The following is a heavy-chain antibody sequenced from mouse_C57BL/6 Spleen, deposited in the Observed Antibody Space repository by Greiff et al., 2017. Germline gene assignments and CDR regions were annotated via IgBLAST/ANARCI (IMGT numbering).Heavy chain of an antibody. CDR1: GFTFSSYT. Sequence: VQLKESGGGLVKPGGSLKLSCAASGFTFSSYTMSWVRQTPEKRLEWVATISGGGGTTSYPDSVKGRFTISRDTAKNALYLQMRCLSSEDTALYYCARQYYDGSSPGYFDVWGTGTTVTVSS. D-gene: IGHD1-1*01. CDR3: ARQYYDGSSPGYFDV. V-gene: IGHV5-9*01. CDR2: ISGGGGTT. J-gene: IGHJ1*03.